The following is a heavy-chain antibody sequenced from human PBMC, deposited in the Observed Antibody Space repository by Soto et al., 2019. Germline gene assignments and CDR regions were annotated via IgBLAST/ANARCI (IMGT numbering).Heavy chain of an antibody. V-gene: IGHV1-69*01. D-gene: IGHD1-1*01. CDR1: GGTFSSYA. Sequence: QVQLVQSGAEVKKPVSSVKVSCKASGGTFSSYAISWVRQAPGQGLEWMGGIIPIFGTANYAQKFQARVTITADESTSTAYMELRSLRSEDAAVYYCASGTTGTENWFDPWGQGTLVTVSS. J-gene: IGHJ5*02. CDR2: IIPIFGTA. CDR3: ASGTTGTENWFDP.